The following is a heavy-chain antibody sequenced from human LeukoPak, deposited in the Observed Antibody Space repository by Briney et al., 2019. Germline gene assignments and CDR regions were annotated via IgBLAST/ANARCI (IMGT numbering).Heavy chain of an antibody. Sequence: GGSLRLSCAASGFIFSSYAMHWVRQAPGKGLEWVAVIWYDGSNKYYADSVKGRFTISRDNSKNTLYLQMNSLRVEDSALYYCARGYYGSGSYYMGNYWGQGTLVTVSS. CDR1: GFIFSSYA. V-gene: IGHV3-33*01. J-gene: IGHJ4*02. CDR2: IWYDGSNK. CDR3: ARGYYGSGSYYMGNY. D-gene: IGHD3-10*01.